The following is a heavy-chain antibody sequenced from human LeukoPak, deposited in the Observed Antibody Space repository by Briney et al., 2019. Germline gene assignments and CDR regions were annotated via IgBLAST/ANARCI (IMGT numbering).Heavy chain of an antibody. CDR2: ISDSGGST. Sequence: PGGSLRLSCAASGLTFSNYAMSWVRQAPGKGLEWVSGISDSGGSTYYADSVKGRFIISRDNSKNTLYLQMNSLRAEDTAVYYCAKRGIMIRGVIITGFHKEAYYFDCWGQGTLVTVSS. J-gene: IGHJ4*02. CDR1: GLTFSNYA. D-gene: IGHD3-10*01. CDR3: AKRGIMIRGVIITGFHKEAYYFDC. V-gene: IGHV3-23*01.